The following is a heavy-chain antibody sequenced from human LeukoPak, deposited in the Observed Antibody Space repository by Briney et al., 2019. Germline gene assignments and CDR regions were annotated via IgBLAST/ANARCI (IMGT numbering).Heavy chain of an antibody. CDR3: ARHLLDRGSATIDY. J-gene: IGHJ4*02. D-gene: IGHD3-10*01. CDR1: GGSFSGYY. V-gene: IGHV4-34*01. Sequence: SETLSLTCAVYGGSFSGYYWSWIRQPPGKGLEWIGEINHSGSTNYNPSLKRRVTISVDTSKNQFSLKLSSVTAADTAVYYCARHLLDRGSATIDYWGQGTLVTVSS. CDR2: INHSGST.